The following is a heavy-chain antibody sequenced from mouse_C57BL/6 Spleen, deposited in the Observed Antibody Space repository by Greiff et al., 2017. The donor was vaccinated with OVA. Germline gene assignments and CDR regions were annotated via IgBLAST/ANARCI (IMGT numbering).Heavy chain of an antibody. Sequence: VQLQQPGAELVKPGASVKLSCKASGYTFTSYWMQWVKQRPGQGLEWIGEIDPSDSYTNYNQKFKGKATLTVDTSSSTAYMQLSSLTSEDSAVYYCATGGTAQATCADWGQGTLVTVAA. D-gene: IGHD3-2*02. CDR1: GYTFTSYW. CDR3: ATGGTAQATCAD. CDR2: IDPSDSYT. J-gene: IGHJ3*01. V-gene: IGHV1-50*01.